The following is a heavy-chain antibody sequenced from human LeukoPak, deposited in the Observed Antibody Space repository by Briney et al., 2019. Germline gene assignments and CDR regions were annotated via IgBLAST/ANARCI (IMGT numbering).Heavy chain of an antibody. CDR2: IRYDGINK. CDR1: GFTFSSYG. D-gene: IGHD3-9*01. J-gene: IGHJ4*02. Sequence: HPGGSLSLSCATSGFTFSSYGMYWVRQAPGKGLEWLAFIRYDGINKYYADSVKGRFTISRDNSKNTLYLQMSSLRVEDTAVYYCAKDSLTGTGPYYFDCWGQGSLVTVSS. V-gene: IGHV3-30*02. CDR3: AKDSLTGTGPYYFDC.